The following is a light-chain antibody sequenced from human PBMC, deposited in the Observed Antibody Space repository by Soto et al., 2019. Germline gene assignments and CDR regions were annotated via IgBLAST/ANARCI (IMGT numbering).Light chain of an antibody. J-gene: IGKJ1*01. CDR3: QQANSFPRT. CDR1: QSVSSSY. Sequence: EIVLTQSPGTLSLSPGERATLSCRASQSVSSSYLAWYQQKPGQAPRLLIYGASSRATGIPDRFSGSGSGTDFTLTISRLELEDFATYYCQQANSFPRTFGQGTKVEIK. V-gene: IGKV3-20*01. CDR2: GAS.